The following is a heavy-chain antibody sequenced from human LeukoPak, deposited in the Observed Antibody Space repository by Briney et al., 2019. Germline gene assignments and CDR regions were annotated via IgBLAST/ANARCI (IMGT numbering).Heavy chain of an antibody. CDR1: GLHFSGTA. CDR3: ARAPGDILTGYYYYYMDV. Sequence: GGSLRLSCAASGLHFSGTAMSWVRQAPGKGLEWVGRTRNKANSYTTEYAASVKGRFTISRDDSKNSLYLQMNSLKTEDTAVYYCARAPGDILTGYYYYYMDVWGKGTTVTVSS. V-gene: IGHV3-72*01. J-gene: IGHJ6*03. D-gene: IGHD3-9*01. CDR2: TRNKANSYTT.